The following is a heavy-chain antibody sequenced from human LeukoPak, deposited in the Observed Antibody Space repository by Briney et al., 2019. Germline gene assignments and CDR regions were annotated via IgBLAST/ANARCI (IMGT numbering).Heavy chain of an antibody. CDR2: IYYSGST. D-gene: IGHD5-18*01. Sequence: SETLSLTCTVSGGSISSSSYYWGWIRQPPGKGLEWIGSIYYSGSTYYNPSLKSRITISVDTSKNQFSLKLSSVTAADTAVYYCARRKDSYVDYWGQGTLVTVSS. J-gene: IGHJ4*02. CDR1: GGSISSSSYY. V-gene: IGHV4-39*01. CDR3: ARRKDSYVDY.